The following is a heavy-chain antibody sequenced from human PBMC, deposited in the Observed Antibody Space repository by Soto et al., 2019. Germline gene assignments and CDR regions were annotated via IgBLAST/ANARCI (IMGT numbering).Heavy chain of an antibody. CDR2: LYYGRSA. CDR3: ALRSMAVVPEY. D-gene: IGHD3-22*01. Sequence: QVQLQESGPGLVKPSETLSLTCAVSGDSISSYYCMWIRQPPGKGLESIGYLYYGRSANYNPSPENRVTLSVDASTNQCSLTLSSMTAADTAVYYYALRSMAVVPEYWGQGTLVTVSS. V-gene: IGHV4-59*01. CDR1: GDSISSYY. J-gene: IGHJ4*02.